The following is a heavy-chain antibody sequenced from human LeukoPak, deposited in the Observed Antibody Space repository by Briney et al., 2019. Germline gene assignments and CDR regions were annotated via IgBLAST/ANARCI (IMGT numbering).Heavy chain of an antibody. D-gene: IGHD6-19*01. CDR3: ASGIAVALGY. CDR1: GDSVSSNAVG. Sequence: SQTLSLTCAISGDSVSSNAVGWHWIRQSPSRGLEWLGRTYYRSKWYNDYAISLKSRITINSDTSKNQFSLKLSSVTAADTAVYYCASGIAVALGYWGQGTLVTVSS. CDR2: TYYRSKWYN. J-gene: IGHJ4*02. V-gene: IGHV6-1*01.